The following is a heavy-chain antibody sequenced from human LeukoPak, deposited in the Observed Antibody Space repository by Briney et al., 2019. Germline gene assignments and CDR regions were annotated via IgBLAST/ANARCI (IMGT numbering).Heavy chain of an antibody. CDR1: GFTFSSYW. CDR3: ARRGNRLAGAGTDY. D-gene: IGHD6-13*01. CDR2: IKQDGSEK. Sequence: GSLRLSCAASGFTFSSYWMSWVRQAPGKGLEWVANIKQDGSEKYYVDSVKGRFTTSRDNAKNSLFLQMNSLRAEDTAVYYCARRGNRLAGAGTDYWGQGTLVTVSS. V-gene: IGHV3-7*03. J-gene: IGHJ4*02.